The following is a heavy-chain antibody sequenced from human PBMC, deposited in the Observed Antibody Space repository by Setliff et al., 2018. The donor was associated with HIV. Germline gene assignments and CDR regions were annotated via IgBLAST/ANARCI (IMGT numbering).Heavy chain of an antibody. Sequence: GGSLRLSCAASGFTFNTYSMNWVRQAPGKGLEWVSSISSSGSSSGSYIYYADSVKGRFTISRDNAKNSLYLQMNSLRPGDTAVYYCARERWAGATRPNDFDYWGQGTLVTVSS. V-gene: IGHV3-21*01. CDR1: GFTFNTYS. CDR3: ARERWAGATRPNDFDY. D-gene: IGHD6-6*01. CDR2: ISSSGSSSGSYI. J-gene: IGHJ4*02.